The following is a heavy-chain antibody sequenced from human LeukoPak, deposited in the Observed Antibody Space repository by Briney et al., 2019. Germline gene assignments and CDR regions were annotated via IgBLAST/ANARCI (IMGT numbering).Heavy chain of an antibody. Sequence: SETLSLTCAVYGGSFSGYYWSWIRQPPGKGLEWIGEINHSGSTNYNPSLKSRVTISVDTSKNQFSLKLSSVTAADTAVYYCARIGPGVGWYYDFWSGYSHFDYWGQGTLVTASS. CDR3: ARIGPGVGWYYDFWSGYSHFDY. CDR1: GGSFSGYY. D-gene: IGHD3-3*01. V-gene: IGHV4-34*01. J-gene: IGHJ4*02. CDR2: INHSGST.